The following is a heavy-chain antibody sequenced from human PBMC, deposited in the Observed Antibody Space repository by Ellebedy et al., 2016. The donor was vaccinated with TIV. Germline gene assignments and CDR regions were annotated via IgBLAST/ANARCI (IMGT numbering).Heavy chain of an antibody. Sequence: KVSXXGSGYDFTNFWIGWVRQMPGKGPELMGIIYPGDSDVKYSPSFQGQVTISADKAISTAYVQWSNLRASDTAMYYCARHMRSWYFDLWGRGTLVTVSS. V-gene: IGHV5-51*01. CDR2: IYPGDSDV. CDR1: GYDFTNFW. J-gene: IGHJ2*01. D-gene: IGHD3-16*01. CDR3: ARHMRSWYFDL.